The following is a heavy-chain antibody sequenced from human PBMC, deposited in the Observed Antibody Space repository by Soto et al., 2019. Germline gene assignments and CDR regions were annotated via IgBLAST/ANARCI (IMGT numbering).Heavy chain of an antibody. CDR3: PRHNGYPSDY. CDR1: GYTFTSYG. J-gene: IGHJ4*02. Sequence: QVQLVQSGAEVKKPGASVRVSCKASGYTFTSYGISWVRQAPGQGLEWMGWISAYHGNTNYAQKLQARATMTTDTSTNPAYMELRSPISDDTAVYYCPRHNGYPSDYWGQGTLVTVSS. V-gene: IGHV1-18*01. D-gene: IGHD5-12*01. CDR2: ISAYHGNT.